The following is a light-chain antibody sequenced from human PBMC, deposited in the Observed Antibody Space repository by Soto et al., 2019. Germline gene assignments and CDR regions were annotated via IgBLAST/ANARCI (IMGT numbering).Light chain of an antibody. CDR1: QNLSRN. CDR3: QQSDKWPHT. CDR2: YAS. J-gene: IGKJ2*01. V-gene: IGKV3-15*01. Sequence: EMVMTQSPATLSVSPGERATLSCRASQNLSRNLAWYQQQPGQAPRLLIFYASTRATGIPARFSGSGSGTDFTLTISSLQSEDFAVYYCQQSDKWPHTFGQGTKLEIK.